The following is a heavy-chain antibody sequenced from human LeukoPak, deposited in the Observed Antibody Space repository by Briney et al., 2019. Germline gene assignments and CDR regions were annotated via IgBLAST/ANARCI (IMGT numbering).Heavy chain of an antibody. D-gene: IGHD5/OR15-5a*01. V-gene: IGHV3-30*02. Sequence: GGSLRLSCAASGFTFSSYGMHWVRQAPGKGLEWVAFIRYDGSNKYYADSVKGRFTISRDNSKNTLYLQSNNLRAEDTAIYYCAKPREQQLLRIAFDVWGQGTMVTASS. J-gene: IGHJ3*01. CDR2: IRYDGSNK. CDR3: AKPREQQLLRIAFDV. CDR1: GFTFSSYG.